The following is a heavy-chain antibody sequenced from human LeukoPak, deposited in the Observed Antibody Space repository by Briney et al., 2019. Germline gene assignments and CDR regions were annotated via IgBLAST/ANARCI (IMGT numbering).Heavy chain of an antibody. D-gene: IGHD3-3*01. V-gene: IGHV3-7*01. J-gene: IGHJ6*03. CDR2: IKQDGSEK. Sequence: GGSLRLSCAASGFTFSSYWMSWVRQAPGKGLEWVANIKQDGSEKYYVDSVKGRFTISRDNAKNSLYLQMNSLRAEDTAVYYCARLIILRFLEWFRPPYYYYYYMDVWGKGTTVTVSS. CDR1: GFTFSSYW. CDR3: ARLIILRFLEWFRPPYYYYYYMDV.